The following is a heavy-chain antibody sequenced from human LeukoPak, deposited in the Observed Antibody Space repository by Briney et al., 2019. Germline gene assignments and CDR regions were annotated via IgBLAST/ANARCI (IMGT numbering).Heavy chain of an antibody. CDR1: GFTFSSYG. Sequence: GGSLRLSCAASGFTFSSYGMHWVRQAPGKGLEWVAVISYDGSNKYYADSVKGRFTISRDNSKNTLYLQMNSLRAEDTAVYYCAKLTIAAAAEYDYWGQGTLVTVSS. CDR3: AKLTIAAAAEYDY. CDR2: ISYDGSNK. V-gene: IGHV3-30*18. D-gene: IGHD6-13*01. J-gene: IGHJ4*02.